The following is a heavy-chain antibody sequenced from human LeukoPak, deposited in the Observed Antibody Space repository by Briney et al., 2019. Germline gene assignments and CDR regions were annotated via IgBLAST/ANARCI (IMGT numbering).Heavy chain of an antibody. J-gene: IGHJ3*02. V-gene: IGHV1-18*01. Sequence: GASVKVSCKASGYTFTSYGISWVRQAPGQGLEWMGWISAYNGNTNYAQRLQGRVTITTDESTSTAYMELSSLRSEDTAVYYCAWSGGPTFAFDIWGQGTMVTVSS. CDR2: ISAYNGNT. D-gene: IGHD1-26*01. CDR3: AWSGGPTFAFDI. CDR1: GYTFTSYG.